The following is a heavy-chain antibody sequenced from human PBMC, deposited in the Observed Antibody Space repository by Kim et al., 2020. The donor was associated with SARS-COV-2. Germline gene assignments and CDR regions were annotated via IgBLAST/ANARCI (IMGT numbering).Heavy chain of an antibody. CDR3: ARDSRGYSYDYTGNAFDI. Sequence: GGSLRLSCAASGFTFSSYSMNWVRQAPVKGLEWVSSISSSSSYIYYADSVKGRFTISRDNAKNSLYLQMNSLRAEDTAVYYCARDSRGYSYDYTGNAFDIWGQGTMVTVTS. CDR2: ISSSSSYI. CDR1: GFTFSSYS. D-gene: IGHD5-18*01. J-gene: IGHJ3*02. V-gene: IGHV3-21*01.